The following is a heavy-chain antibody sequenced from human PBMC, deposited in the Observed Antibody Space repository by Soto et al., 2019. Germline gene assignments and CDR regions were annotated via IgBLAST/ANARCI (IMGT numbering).Heavy chain of an antibody. J-gene: IGHJ4*02. CDR1: AGGMRSSRYY. CDR3: LRGGLAVAGTHYFDY. CDR2: IYYSGST. V-gene: IGHV4-39*01. D-gene: IGHD6-19*01. Sequence: PSETLSLTFTVSAGGMRSSRYYCGWIRQPPGKGLEWIGSIYYSGSTYYNPSLKSRVTISVDTSKNQFFLKLSSVTAADTAVYYCLRGGLAVAGTHYFDYWGQGTLVTVSS.